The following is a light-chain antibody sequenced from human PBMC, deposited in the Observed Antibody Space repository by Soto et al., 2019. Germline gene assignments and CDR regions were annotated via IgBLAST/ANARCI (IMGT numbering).Light chain of an antibody. CDR3: ATWDDSLNGYV. V-gene: IGLV1-44*01. CDR2: SNN. CDR1: SSNIGSNV. Sequence: QTVVTQPPSASGTPGQRVTISCSGSSSNIGSNVVNWFQQLPGTAPKLRVYSNNQRPSGVPDRFSGSKSGTSASLAISGLQSGDEADYYCATWDDSLNGYVFGTGTKVTVL. J-gene: IGLJ1*01.